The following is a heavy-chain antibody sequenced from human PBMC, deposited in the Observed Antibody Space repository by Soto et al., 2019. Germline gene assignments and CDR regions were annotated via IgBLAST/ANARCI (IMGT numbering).Heavy chain of an antibody. D-gene: IGHD5-12*01. CDR1: GFTFSSYA. J-gene: IGHJ4*02. Sequence: ESGGGVVQPGRSLRLSCAASGFTFSSYAMHWVRQAPGKGLEWVAVISYDGSNKYYADSVKGRFTISRDNSKNTLYLQMNSLRAEDTAVYYCASHGGDGYNSEWGQGTLVTVSS. V-gene: IGHV3-30-3*01. CDR3: ASHGGDGYNSE. CDR2: ISYDGSNK.